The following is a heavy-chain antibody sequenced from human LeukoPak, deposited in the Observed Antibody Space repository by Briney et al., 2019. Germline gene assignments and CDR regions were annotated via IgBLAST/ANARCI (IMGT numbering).Heavy chain of an antibody. J-gene: IGHJ4*02. V-gene: IGHV5-51*01. Sequence: GESLKISCKSSGYSFTSYWIGWVRQMPGKGLEWMGIIYPGDSDTRYSPSFQGQVTISADKSISTAYLQWSSLKASDTAMYYCARQGPYCSSTSCYTVTDYWGQGTLVTVSS. CDR3: ARQGPYCSSTSCYTVTDY. CDR1: GYSFTSYW. D-gene: IGHD2-2*02. CDR2: IYPGDSDT.